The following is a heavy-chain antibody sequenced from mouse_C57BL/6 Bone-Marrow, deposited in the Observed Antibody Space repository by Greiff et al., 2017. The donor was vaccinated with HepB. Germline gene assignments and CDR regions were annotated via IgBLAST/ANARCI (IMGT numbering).Heavy chain of an antibody. CDR2: ISSGGSYT. CDR3: ARQFFAY. CDR1: GFTFSSYG. J-gene: IGHJ3*01. V-gene: IGHV5-6*01. Sequence: EVKLVESGGDLVKPGGSLKLSCAASGFTFSSYGMSWVRQTPDKRLEWVATISSGGSYTYYPDSVKGRFTISRDNAKNTLYLQVSSLKSEDTAMYYCARQFFAYWGQGTLVTVSA.